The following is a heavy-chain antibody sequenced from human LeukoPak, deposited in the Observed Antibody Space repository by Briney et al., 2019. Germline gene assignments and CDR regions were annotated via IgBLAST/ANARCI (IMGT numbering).Heavy chain of an antibody. CDR1: GFTFSSYG. CDR3: ARANMVRGVGSFFGRNWFDP. Sequence: GGSLRLSCAASGFTFSSYGMHWVRQAPGKGLEWVAVISYDGSNKYYAGSVKGRFTISRDNSKNTLYLQMNSLRAEDTAVYYCARANMVRGVGSFFGRNWFDPWGQGTLVTVSS. CDR2: ISYDGSNK. V-gene: IGHV3-30*03. D-gene: IGHD3-10*01. J-gene: IGHJ5*02.